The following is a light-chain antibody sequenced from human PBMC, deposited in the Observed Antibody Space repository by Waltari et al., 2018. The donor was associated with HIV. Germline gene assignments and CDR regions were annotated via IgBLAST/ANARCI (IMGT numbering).Light chain of an antibody. CDR2: KAS. Sequence: DIQMTQSPSTLSASVGDTVTFTCRASENVYGWLAWYQHRPGKAPKLLIYKASTLQTGVPSRFSGSGSEAEFTLTISSLQPEDFATYYCQQYKNFYTFGQGTRLEIK. CDR3: QQYKNFYT. J-gene: IGKJ2*01. CDR1: ENVYGW. V-gene: IGKV1-5*03.